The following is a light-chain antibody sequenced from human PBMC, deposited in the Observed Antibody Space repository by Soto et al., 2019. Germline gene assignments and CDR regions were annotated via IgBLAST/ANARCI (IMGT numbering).Light chain of an antibody. J-gene: IGLJ1*01. CDR2: DVS. Sequence: QSALTQPRSVSGSPGQSVTISCTGTSSDVGRYNYVSWYQHHPGKAPKLMIYDVSTRPSGVPDRFSGSKSGTTASLTSSGLQAEDEADYYCCSYAGSPYVFGTGTKLTVL. CDR3: CSYAGSPYV. CDR1: SSDVGRYNY. V-gene: IGLV2-11*01.